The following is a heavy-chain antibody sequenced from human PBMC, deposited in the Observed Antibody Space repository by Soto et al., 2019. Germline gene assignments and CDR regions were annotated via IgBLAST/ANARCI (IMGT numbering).Heavy chain of an antibody. CDR3: ARKPCDGYTGYYFDY. CDR1: GGSISSSNW. J-gene: IGHJ4*02. Sequence: QVQLQESGPGLVKPSGTLSLTCAVSGGSISSSNWWSWVRQPPGKGLEWIGGSYHSGSTNYNPSLKSRVTISVDKSKNQFSRKLSSVTAADTAVYSCARKPCDGYTGYYFDYWGQGTLFTVSS. D-gene: IGHD5-18*01. V-gene: IGHV4-4*02. CDR2: SYHSGST.